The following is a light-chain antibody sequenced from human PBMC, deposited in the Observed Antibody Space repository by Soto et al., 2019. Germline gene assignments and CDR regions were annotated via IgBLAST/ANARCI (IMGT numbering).Light chain of an antibody. CDR3: SSYTTSNTRQIV. J-gene: IGLJ1*01. V-gene: IGLV2-14*03. CDR2: DVS. CDR1: SSAFGVYNY. Sequence: QSALPQPDSVSGSPGPSIPISCTGTSSAFGVYNYVSWYQHHPGKAPKLMIYDVSNRPSVVSNRVSGSKSGNTASLTISGLQPEDESDYYCSSYTTSNTRQIVFGTGTKLTVL.